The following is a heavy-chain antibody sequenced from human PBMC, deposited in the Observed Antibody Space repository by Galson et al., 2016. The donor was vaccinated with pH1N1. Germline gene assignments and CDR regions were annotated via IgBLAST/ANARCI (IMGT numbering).Heavy chain of an antibody. CDR2: IYYSGST. CDR3: ARDYQELLGDAFDI. D-gene: IGHD1-7*01. Sequence: TLSLTCTVSGGSISIGNSYWSWIRQHPGKGLEWIGYIYYSGSTYYNPSLKSRVSISVDTSKNQFSLQLRSVTAADTAVYYCARDYQELLGDAFDIWGQGTMVTVSS. V-gene: IGHV4-31*03. CDR1: GGSISIGNSY. J-gene: IGHJ3*02.